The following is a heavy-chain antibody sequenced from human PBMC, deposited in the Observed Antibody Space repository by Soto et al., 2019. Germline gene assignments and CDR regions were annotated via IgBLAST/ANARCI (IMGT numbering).Heavy chain of an antibody. V-gene: IGHV1-46*01. CDR1: GYNFTSYY. Sequence: ASVKVSCKASGYNFTSYYMHWVRQAPGQGLEWMGIINPSGGSTSYAQKFQGRVTMTRDTSTSTVYMELSSLRSEDTAVYYCARVEGSGWYFDYWGQGTLVPVSS. CDR3: ARVEGSGWYFDY. CDR2: INPSGGST. D-gene: IGHD6-19*01. J-gene: IGHJ4*02.